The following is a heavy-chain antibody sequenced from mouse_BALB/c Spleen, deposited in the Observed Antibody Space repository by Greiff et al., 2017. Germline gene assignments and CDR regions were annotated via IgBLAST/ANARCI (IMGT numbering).Heavy chain of an antibody. J-gene: IGHJ4*01. CDR3: ARKGKIDYAMDY. CDR2: IWSGGST. CDR1: GFSLTSYG. V-gene: IGHV2-2*02. Sequence: VKLMESGPGLVQPSQSLSITCTVSGFSLTSYGVHWVRQSPGKGLEWLGVIWSGGSTDYNAAFISRLSISKDNSKSQVFFKMNSLQANDTAIYYCARKGKIDYAMDYWGQGTSVTVSS.